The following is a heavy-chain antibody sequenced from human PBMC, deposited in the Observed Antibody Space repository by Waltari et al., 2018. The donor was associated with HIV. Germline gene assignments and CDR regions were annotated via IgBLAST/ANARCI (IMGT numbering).Heavy chain of an antibody. D-gene: IGHD3-3*02. J-gene: IGHJ6*02. CDR3: ARGTVIVGDCRIYYYYHGMYV. Sequence: QVKLHQWGSGRLKESETLSLSSAIYGGAFSDSYWTWIRQSPQKGLEWGGEVSPNGCTNYNTCLKGRVSKSVDTSKNPFFLTVTSLTASDTTVYYCARGTVIVGDCRIYYYYHGMYVWGQVTTVTVSS. CDR2: VSPNGCT. V-gene: IGHV4-34*01. CDR1: GGAFSDSY.